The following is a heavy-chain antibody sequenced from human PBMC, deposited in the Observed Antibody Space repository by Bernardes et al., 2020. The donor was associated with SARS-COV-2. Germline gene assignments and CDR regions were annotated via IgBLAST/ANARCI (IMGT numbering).Heavy chain of an antibody. CDR3: ARDLFQWGPTGY. Sequence: GGSLRLSCAASGFIFSSYAMSWVRQAPGKGLVWVSRIGDGATTYADSVKGRFTISRDKARNTLHLQMDNLRVEDTAVYYCARDLFQWGPTGYWGQGTLVIVSS. J-gene: IGHJ4*02. D-gene: IGHD1-26*01. CDR2: IGDGAT. CDR1: GFIFSSYA. V-gene: IGHV3-23*01.